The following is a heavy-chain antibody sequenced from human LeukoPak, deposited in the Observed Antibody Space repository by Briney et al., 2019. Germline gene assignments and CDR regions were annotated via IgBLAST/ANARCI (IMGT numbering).Heavy chain of an antibody. CDR2: IDPSDSYT. V-gene: IGHV5-10-1*01. J-gene: IGHJ4*02. Sequence: GASLQISCQGSGSIFTSYWITWVRQLPGKGLEWMGRIDPSDSYTSYSPSFQGHVTISADKSISTAYLQWSSLKASDTAMYYCARHSYGSGNPTFDYWGQGTLVTVSS. D-gene: IGHD3-10*01. CDR1: GSIFTSYW. CDR3: ARHSYGSGNPTFDY.